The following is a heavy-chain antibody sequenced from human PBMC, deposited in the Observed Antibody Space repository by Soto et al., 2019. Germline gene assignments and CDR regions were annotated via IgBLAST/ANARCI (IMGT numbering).Heavy chain of an antibody. CDR1: GYTLTNYG. Sequence: QVQLVQSGAEVKKPGASVKVSCKASGYTLTNYGITWVRQAPGQGLEWMGWINTYNGNTNYAQKVQGRVTMTTDRSTSAVYMELRSLRSDDTAVYYCARDSGWFSTRCLTRPDYWGQGTLVTVSS. CDR2: INTYNGNT. D-gene: IGHD2-2*01. CDR3: ARDSGWFSTRCLTRPDY. V-gene: IGHV1-18*01. J-gene: IGHJ4*02.